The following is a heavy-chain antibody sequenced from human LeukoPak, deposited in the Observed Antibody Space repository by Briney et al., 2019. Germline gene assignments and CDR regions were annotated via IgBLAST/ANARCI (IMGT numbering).Heavy chain of an antibody. V-gene: IGHV4-4*07. CDR3: ARDRNDILTGYPENWFDP. Sequence: SETLSLTRTVSGGSISSYYWSWIRQPAGKGLEWIGRIYTSGSTNYNPSLKSRVTMSVDTSKNQFSLKLSSVTAADTAVYYCARDRNDILTGYPENWFDPWGQGTLVTVSS. J-gene: IGHJ5*02. D-gene: IGHD3-9*01. CDR2: IYTSGST. CDR1: GGSISSYY.